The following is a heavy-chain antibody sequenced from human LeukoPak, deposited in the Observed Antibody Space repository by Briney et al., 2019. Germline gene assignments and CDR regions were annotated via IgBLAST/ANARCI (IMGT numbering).Heavy chain of an antibody. J-gene: IGHJ5*02. Sequence: SQTLSLTCTVSGGSISSGGYYWSWIRQHPGKGLEWIGYIYYSGSTYYNPSLKSRVTISVDTSKNQFSLKLSSVTTADTAVYYCARGRDYHDSTGYYAWGQGTLVTVSS. CDR2: IYYSGST. V-gene: IGHV4-31*03. CDR1: GGSISSGGYY. D-gene: IGHD3-22*01. CDR3: ARGRDYHDSTGYYA.